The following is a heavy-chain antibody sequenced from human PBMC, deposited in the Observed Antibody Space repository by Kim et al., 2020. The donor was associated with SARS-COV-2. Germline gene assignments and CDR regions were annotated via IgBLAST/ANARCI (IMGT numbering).Heavy chain of an antibody. CDR2: INPNSGGT. CDR3: ARDLKRGRLAGNPPFGY. V-gene: IGHV1-2*06. CDR1: GYTFTGYY. D-gene: IGHD4-4*01. J-gene: IGHJ4*02. Sequence: ASVKVSCKASGYTFTGYYMHWVRQAPGQGLEWMGRINPNSGGTNYAQKFQGRVTMTRDTSISTAYMDLSRLRSDDMAVYYCARDLKRGRLAGNPPFGYWGQGTLVTVSS.